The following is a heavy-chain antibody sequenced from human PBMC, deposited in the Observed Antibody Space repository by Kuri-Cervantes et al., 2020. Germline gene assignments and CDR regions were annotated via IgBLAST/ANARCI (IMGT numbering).Heavy chain of an antibody. CDR3: ARLRVAVAGTFSFDY. CDR1: GYSFTSYW. J-gene: IGHJ4*02. V-gene: IGHV5-51*01. CDR2: IYPDDSDT. D-gene: IGHD6-19*01. Sequence: KVSCKGSGYSFTSYWIGWVRQMPGKGLEWMGIIYPDDSDTRYSPSFQGQVTISADKSISTAYLQWSSLKASDTAMYYCARLRVAVAGTFSFDYWGQGTLVTVSS.